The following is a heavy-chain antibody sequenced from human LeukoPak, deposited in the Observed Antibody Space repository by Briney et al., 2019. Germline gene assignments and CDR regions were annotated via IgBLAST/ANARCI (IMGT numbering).Heavy chain of an antibody. CDR1: GYTFTSYY. J-gene: IGHJ3*02. V-gene: IGHV1-46*01. D-gene: IGHD6-19*01. CDR2: INPSGGST. CDR3: ARGAVAGNAYAFDI. Sequence: ASVKVSCKASGYTFTSYYMHWVRQAPGQGLEWMGIINPSGGSTSYAQKFQGRVTMTRDMSTSTVYMELSSLKASDTAMYYCARGAVAGNAYAFDIWGQGTMVTVSS.